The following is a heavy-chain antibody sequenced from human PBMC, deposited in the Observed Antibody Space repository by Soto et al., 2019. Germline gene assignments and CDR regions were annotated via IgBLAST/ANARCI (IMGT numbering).Heavy chain of an antibody. V-gene: IGHV3-49*03. CDR1: GFTFGDYA. Sequence: PGGSLRLSCTASGFTFGDYAMSWFRPAPGKGLEWVGFIRSNTFGGASIYAASVKGRFSISRDDSKSIAYLQMNSLKIEDTAVYYCTKDRDILTGYYSPNSFDYWGQGTLVTVSS. CDR3: TKDRDILTGYYSPNSFDY. CDR2: IRSNTFGGAS. D-gene: IGHD3-9*01. J-gene: IGHJ4*02.